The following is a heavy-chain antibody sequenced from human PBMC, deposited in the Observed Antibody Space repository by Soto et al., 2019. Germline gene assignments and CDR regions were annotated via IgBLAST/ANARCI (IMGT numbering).Heavy chain of an antibody. CDR2: IYHSGST. V-gene: IGHV4-30-2*01. CDR3: ARENNVLPGGYFDY. Sequence: QLQLQESGSGLVKPSQTLSLTCAVSGGSISSGGYSWSWIRQPPGKGLEWIGYIYHSGSTYYNPSPQSRVTISVDRSKNQSSLKLSSVTAADTAVYYCARENNVLPGGYFDYWGQGTLVTVSS. CDR1: GGSISSGGYS. D-gene: IGHD3-10*01. J-gene: IGHJ4*02.